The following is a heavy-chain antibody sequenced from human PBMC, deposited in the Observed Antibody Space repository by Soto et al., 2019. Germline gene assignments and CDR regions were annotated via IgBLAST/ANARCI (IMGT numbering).Heavy chain of an antibody. CDR2: ISNGASSI. J-gene: IGHJ5*02. D-gene: IGHD3-10*01. CDR3: GRVSSASGTFGWLDP. V-gene: IGHV3-48*03. CDR1: GFTFRNYE. Sequence: VGSLRLSCAASGFTFRNYEMNWVRQAPGKGLEWISYISNGASSIEYADSVKGRFTVSRDNAKNLLYLQMTSLRVEDTAVYFCGRVSSASGTFGWLDPWGQGTLVTSPQ.